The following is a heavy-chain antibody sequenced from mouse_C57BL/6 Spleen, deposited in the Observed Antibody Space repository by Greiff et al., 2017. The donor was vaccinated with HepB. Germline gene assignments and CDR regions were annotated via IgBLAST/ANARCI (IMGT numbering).Heavy chain of an antibody. V-gene: IGHV1-4*01. CDR2: INPSSGYT. Sequence: QVQLKQSGAELARPGASVKMSCKASGYTFTSYTMHWVKQRPGQGLEWIGYINPSSGYTKYNQKFKDKATLTADKSSSTAYMQLSRLTSVDSAVYYCARKRDTVGSPLAYFDVWGTGTTVTVSS. CDR1: GYTFTSYT. CDR3: ARKRDTVGSPLAYFDV. D-gene: IGHD1-1*01. J-gene: IGHJ1*03.